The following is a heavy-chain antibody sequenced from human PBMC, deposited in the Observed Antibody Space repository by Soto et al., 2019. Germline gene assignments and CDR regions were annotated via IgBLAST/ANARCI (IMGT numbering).Heavy chain of an antibody. CDR3: ARHGSYGDYAYCGMDV. D-gene: IGHD4-17*01. CDR2: IYYSGST. J-gene: IGHJ6*02. Sequence: SETLSLTCTVSGGSISSSSYYWGWIRQPPGKGLEWFGSIYYSGSTYYNPSLKSRVTISVDTSKNQFSLKLSSVTAAATAGYYCARHGSYGDYAYCGMDVLGQGTTVHGSS. V-gene: IGHV4-39*01. CDR1: GGSISSSSYY.